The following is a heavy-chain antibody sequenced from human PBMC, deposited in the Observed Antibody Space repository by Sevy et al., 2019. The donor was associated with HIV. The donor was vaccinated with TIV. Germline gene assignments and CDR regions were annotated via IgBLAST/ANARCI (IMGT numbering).Heavy chain of an antibody. D-gene: IGHD2-8*01. J-gene: IGHJ4*02. Sequence: GGSLRLSCAASGFPFSKYSMSWIRQTPGKGLEWVATFSFGCGQINYADSVKGRFTISRDDSGNTFYLQMNSLRSDDTAIYYCAREGCTRPHDYWGQGAVVTVSS. CDR2: FSFGCGQI. CDR3: AREGCTRPHDY. CDR1: GFPFSKYS. V-gene: IGHV3-21*04.